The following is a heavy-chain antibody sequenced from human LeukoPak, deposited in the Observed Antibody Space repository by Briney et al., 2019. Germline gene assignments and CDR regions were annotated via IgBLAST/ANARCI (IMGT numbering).Heavy chain of an antibody. D-gene: IGHD6-19*01. CDR1: GGTFSSYA. J-gene: IGHJ3*02. Sequence: SVKVSCKASGGTFSSYAISWVRQAPGQGLEWMGGIIPIFGTANYAQKFQGRVTITTDESTSTAYMELSSLRSEDTAVYYCARDNLGIGGSGWYANAFDIWGQGTMVTVSS. CDR2: IIPIFGTA. CDR3: ARDNLGIGGSGWYANAFDI. V-gene: IGHV1-69*05.